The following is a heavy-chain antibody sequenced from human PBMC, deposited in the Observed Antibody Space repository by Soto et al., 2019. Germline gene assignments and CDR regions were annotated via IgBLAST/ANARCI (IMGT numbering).Heavy chain of an antibody. J-gene: IGHJ4*02. CDR1: GFTFSNYA. Sequence: PGGSLRLSCVASGFTFSNYAMHWVRQAPGKGLEWVAVISYDGSDKYYADSVKGRFTISRDNSKSSLYLQMNSLKPEDTAVYSCPGSPRSQPWHLSFDCWGQGTMVTFYS. V-gene: IGHV3-30-3*01. CDR3: PGSPRSQPWHLSFDC. D-gene: IGHD2-2*01. CDR2: ISYDGSDK.